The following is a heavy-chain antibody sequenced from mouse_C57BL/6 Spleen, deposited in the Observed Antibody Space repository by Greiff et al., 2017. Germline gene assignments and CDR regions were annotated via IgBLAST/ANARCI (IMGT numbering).Heavy chain of an antibody. CDR3: ARSYYYGSSYDWYFDV. D-gene: IGHD1-1*01. J-gene: IGHJ1*03. CDR2: ISSSGST. CDR1: GYSITNGNHW. Sequence: VQLKESGPALVKPSQTVSLTCTVTGYSITNGNHWWNWIRQVSGSKLEWIGYISSSGSTDSNPSLKSRISITRDTSKNQLFRKLNSVTTEDIATYYCARSYYYGSSYDWYFDVWGTGTTVTVSS. V-gene: IGHV3-4*01.